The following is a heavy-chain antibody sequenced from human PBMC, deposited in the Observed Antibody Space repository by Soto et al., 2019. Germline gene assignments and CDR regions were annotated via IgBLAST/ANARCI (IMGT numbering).Heavy chain of an antibody. V-gene: IGHV1-69*13. CDR3: ASSLRHYYDSSGLDY. CDR1: GGTFSSYA. CDR2: IIPIFGTA. D-gene: IGHD3-22*01. J-gene: IGHJ4*02. Sequence: SVKVSCKASGGTFSSYAISWVRQAPGQGLEWMGGIIPIFGTANYAQKFQGRVTITADESTSTAYMELSSLRSEDTAVYYCASSLRHYYDSSGLDYWGQGTLVTVSS.